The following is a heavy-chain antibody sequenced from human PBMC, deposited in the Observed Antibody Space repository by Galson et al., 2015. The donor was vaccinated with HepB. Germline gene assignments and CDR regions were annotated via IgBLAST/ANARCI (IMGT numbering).Heavy chain of an antibody. CDR1: GFTFSNYA. D-gene: IGHD6-19*01. CDR2: ISHDGSAK. Sequence: SLRLSCAASGFTFSNYATHWVRQAPGKGLDWVALISHDGSAKNYADSVRGRFIISRDNSKNTLYLQMNSLHDDDTALYYCARDGITTGWDPSDYGGQGTLVTVSS. V-gene: IGHV3-30*04. J-gene: IGHJ4*02. CDR3: ARDGITTGWDPSDY.